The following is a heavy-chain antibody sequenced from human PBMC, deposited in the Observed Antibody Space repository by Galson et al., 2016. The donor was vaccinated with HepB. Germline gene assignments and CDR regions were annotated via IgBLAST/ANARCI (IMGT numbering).Heavy chain of an antibody. CDR2: TYFRSKWYS. Sequence: CAISGDSVSSNTAAWNWIRQSPSRGLEWLGRTYFRSKWYSDYGVAVNGRITISPDTAKNQFSLRLTSVTPDDTGIYYCVEGFSLRNWGQGTLVTVSS. CDR1: GDSVSSNTAA. V-gene: IGHV6-1*01. CDR3: VEGFSLRN. J-gene: IGHJ4*02.